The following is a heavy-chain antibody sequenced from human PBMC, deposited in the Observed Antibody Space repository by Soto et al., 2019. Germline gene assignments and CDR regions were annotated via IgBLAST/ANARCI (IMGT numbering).Heavy chain of an antibody. CDR2: ISWNSGSI. Sequence: GGSLRLSCAASGFTFDDYAMHWVRQAPGKGLEWVSGISWNSGSIGYADSVKGRFTISRDNAKNSLYLQMNSLRAEDTALYYCAKDMTRTGAVAGPFDYWGQGTLVTVSS. J-gene: IGHJ4*02. CDR1: GFTFDDYA. V-gene: IGHV3-9*01. CDR3: AKDMTRTGAVAGPFDY. D-gene: IGHD6-19*01.